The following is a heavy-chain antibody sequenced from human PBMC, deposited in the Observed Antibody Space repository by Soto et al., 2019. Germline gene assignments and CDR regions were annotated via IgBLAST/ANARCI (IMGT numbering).Heavy chain of an antibody. CDR1: GGSISSSSYY. J-gene: IGHJ6*02. Sequence: SETLSLTCTVSGGSISSSSYYWGWIRQPPGKGLEWIGSIYYSGSTYYNPSLKSRVTISVDTSKNQFSLKLSSVTAADTAVYYCASSGSYHNHAVDVWGQGTTVTVSS. CDR3: ASSGSYHNHAVDV. CDR2: IYYSGST. D-gene: IGHD1-26*01. V-gene: IGHV4-39*01.